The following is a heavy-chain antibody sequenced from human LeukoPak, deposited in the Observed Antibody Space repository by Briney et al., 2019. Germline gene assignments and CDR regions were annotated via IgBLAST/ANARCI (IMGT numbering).Heavy chain of an antibody. CDR3: ARDYKYAFDN. CDR1: GFTFSDYS. Sequence: GGSLRLSCAASGFTFSDYSMNWVRQAPGKGLEWISYIGVDSGNTNYADSVKGRFTISGDKAKNSLYLQMNSLRVEDTAVYYCARDYKYAFDNWGQGTLVTVSS. J-gene: IGHJ4*02. D-gene: IGHD5-24*01. V-gene: IGHV3-48*01. CDR2: IGVDSGNT.